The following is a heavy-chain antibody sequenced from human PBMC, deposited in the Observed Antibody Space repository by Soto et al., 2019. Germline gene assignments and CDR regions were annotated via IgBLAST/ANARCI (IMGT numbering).Heavy chain of an antibody. V-gene: IGHV1-69*12. CDR2: IIPMYGTA. Sequence: QVHLTQSGAEVKKPGSSVKVSCKASGGSFSSHAINWVRQDPGQGLEWVGGIIPMYGTASYGQKFRARVXXXAXXXXTXXXXXXXXXXXXXXXXXXXXXXXXXXXXSAYDIWGQGTVVTVSS. CDR3: XXXXXXXXXSAYDI. CDR1: GGSFSSHA. J-gene: IGHJ3*02.